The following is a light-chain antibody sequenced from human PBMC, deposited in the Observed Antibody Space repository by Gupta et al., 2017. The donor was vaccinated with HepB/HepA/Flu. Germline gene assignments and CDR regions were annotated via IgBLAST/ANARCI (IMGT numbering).Light chain of an antibody. CDR2: GAS. CDR1: QSVSSNY. CDR3: QQYGRSPLS. V-gene: IGKV3-20*01. J-gene: IGKJ3*01. Sequence: IVLTQSPGTLSLSPGDRATLSCRASQSVSSNYLAWYQQRPGLAPRLLIYGASRRATGIPDRFSGSGSGTDFILTISRLEPEDFVVYYCQQYGRSPLSFGHGTKVDV.